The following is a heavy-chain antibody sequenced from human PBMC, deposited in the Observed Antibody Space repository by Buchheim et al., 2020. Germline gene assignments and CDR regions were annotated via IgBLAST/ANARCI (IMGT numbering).Heavy chain of an antibody. CDR3: AREAARGYCTDGVCSEDAFDI. D-gene: IGHD2-8*01. CDR1: GFTFDDSG. J-gene: IGHJ3*02. Sequence: EVQLVESGGGVVRPGGSLRLSCAASGFTFDDSGMSWVRQAPGKGMEWVSGINWNGGRTGYADSVKGRFTISRDNAKNSLYLQMNSLRAEDTALYHCAREAARGYCTDGVCSEDAFDIWGQGT. V-gene: IGHV3-20*01. CDR2: INWNGGRT.